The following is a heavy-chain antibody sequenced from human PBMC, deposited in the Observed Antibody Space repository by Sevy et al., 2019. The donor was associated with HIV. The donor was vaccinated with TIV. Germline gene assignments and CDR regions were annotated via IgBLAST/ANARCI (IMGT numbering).Heavy chain of an antibody. CDR3: SRVALTSGGDPYDKHYFMDV. J-gene: IGHJ6*03. D-gene: IGHD3-16*01. Sequence: GGSLRLSCAAPGFTFSSYDMHWVRQAPGKGLEWVAVISYDGSNKFYLDSVKGRFTISRDNSKSTQYLQLSSLGAEETAVYYCSRVALTSGGDPYDKHYFMDVWGKGTTVTVSS. CDR2: ISYDGSNK. CDR1: GFTFSSYD. V-gene: IGHV3-30*03.